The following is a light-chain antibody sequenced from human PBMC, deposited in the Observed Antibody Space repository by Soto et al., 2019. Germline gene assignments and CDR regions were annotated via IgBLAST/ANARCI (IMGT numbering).Light chain of an antibody. CDR3: QQYNNWPPPIT. V-gene: IGKV3-15*01. J-gene: IGKJ5*01. Sequence: EIVMTQSPATLSVSPGERATLSCRASQSVGTNLAWYQQKPGQAPRLLIYGASTRATDIPARFSASGSGTEFTLTISSLQSEDFVVYYCQQYNNWPPPITFGQGTRLEIK. CDR1: QSVGTN. CDR2: GAS.